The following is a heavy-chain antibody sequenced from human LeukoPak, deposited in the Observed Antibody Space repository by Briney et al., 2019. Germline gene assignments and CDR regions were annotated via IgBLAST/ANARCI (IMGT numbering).Heavy chain of an antibody. CDR1: GFTFSLFG. CDR3: AREKASRYEQWLASDFDY. D-gene: IGHD6-19*01. Sequence: GGSLRLSCAASGFTFSLFGMNWVRQAPGKGLEWLSYIEGRSSTIYYADSVQGRFTISRDNAKNSLYLQMNSLRAEDTAVYYCAREKASRYEQWLASDFDYWGQGTLVTVSS. CDR2: IEGRSSTI. V-gene: IGHV3-48*04. J-gene: IGHJ4*02.